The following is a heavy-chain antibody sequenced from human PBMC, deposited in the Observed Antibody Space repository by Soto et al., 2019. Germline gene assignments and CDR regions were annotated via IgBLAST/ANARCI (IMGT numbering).Heavy chain of an antibody. D-gene: IGHD3-3*01. J-gene: IGHJ6*02. V-gene: IGHV1-2*02. CDR2: INPNSGGT. Sequence: ASVKVSCKASGYTFTGYYMHWVRQAPGQGLEWMGWINPNSGGTNYAQKFQGRVTMTRDTSISTAYMELSRLRSDDTAVYCCARDRYDFLRHYYYGMDVCGQGTTVTVYS. CDR3: ARDRYDFLRHYYYGMDV. CDR1: GYTFTGYY.